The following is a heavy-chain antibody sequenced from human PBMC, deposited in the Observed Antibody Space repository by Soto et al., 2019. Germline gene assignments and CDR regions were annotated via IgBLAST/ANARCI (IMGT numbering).Heavy chain of an antibody. CDR2: IYHSGGT. V-gene: IGHV4-4*02. CDR1: GDSMTRTNY. CDR3: ASSRRGWMDY. J-gene: IGHJ4*02. Sequence: SETLSLTCAVSGDSMTRTNYWSWVRQPPGKSLEWIGEIYHSGGTHYNPSLKSRVIISVDKSKNQFSLNLNSVTAADTAVYYCASSRRGWMDYWGLG. D-gene: IGHD2-2*03.